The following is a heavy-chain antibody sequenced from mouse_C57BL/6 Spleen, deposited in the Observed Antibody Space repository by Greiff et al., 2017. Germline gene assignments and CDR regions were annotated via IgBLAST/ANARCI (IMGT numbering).Heavy chain of an antibody. CDR3: ATNYYGRYYYAMDY. Sequence: EVKLQESGPGLVKPSQSLSLTCSVTGYSITSGYYWNWVRQFPGNKLEWMGYISYDGSNNYNPSLKNRISITRDTSKNQFFLKLNSVTTEDTATYYCATNYYGRYYYAMDYWGQGTSVTVSS. CDR2: ISYDGSN. CDR1: GYSITSGYY. D-gene: IGHD1-1*01. J-gene: IGHJ4*01. V-gene: IGHV3-6*01.